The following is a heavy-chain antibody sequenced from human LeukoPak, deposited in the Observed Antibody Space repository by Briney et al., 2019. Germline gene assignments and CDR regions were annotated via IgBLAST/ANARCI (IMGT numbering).Heavy chain of an antibody. V-gene: IGHV4-39*01. CDR3: ARSPVNYDFWSGYYTSGFDY. CDR1: GGSISSSSYY. D-gene: IGHD3-3*01. Sequence: PSETLSLTCTVSGGSISSSSYYWGWIRQPPGKGLEWIGSIYYSGSTYYNPSLKSRVTISVDTSKNQFSLKLSSVTAADTAVYYCARSPVNYDFWSGYYTSGFDYWGQGTLVTVSS. J-gene: IGHJ4*02. CDR2: IYYSGST.